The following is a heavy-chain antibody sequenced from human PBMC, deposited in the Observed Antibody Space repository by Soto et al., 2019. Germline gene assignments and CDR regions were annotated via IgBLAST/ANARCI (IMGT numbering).Heavy chain of an antibody. CDR3: AHSALQTGDFDY. CDR1: GFSLSTSGVS. D-gene: IGHD1-1*01. J-gene: IGHJ4*02. Sequence: QITLKESGPTLVKPTQTLTLTCTFSGFSLSTSGVSVGWIRQPPGKALEWLALIYWDDEKPYSPSLKSRITITKDSYKNQVVLTMTNMDAVDTATYYCAHSALQTGDFDYWCQGTLVTVSS. V-gene: IGHV2-5*02. CDR2: IYWDDEK.